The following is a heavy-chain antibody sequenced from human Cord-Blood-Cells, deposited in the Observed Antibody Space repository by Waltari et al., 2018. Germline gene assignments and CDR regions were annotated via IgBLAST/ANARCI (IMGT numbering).Heavy chain of an antibody. J-gene: IGHJ4*02. D-gene: IGHD1-1*01. CDR3: ARGEYNWNDGGVY. V-gene: IGHV3-53*01. CDR1: GFTVSSNY. CDR2: MYSGGST. Sequence: EVQLVESGGGLIQPGGSLRLSCAASGFTVSSNYMSWVRQAPGKGLEWVSVMYSGGSTYYADSVEGRFTISRDNSKNTLYLQMNSLRAEDTAVYYCARGEYNWNDGGVYWGQGTLVTVSS.